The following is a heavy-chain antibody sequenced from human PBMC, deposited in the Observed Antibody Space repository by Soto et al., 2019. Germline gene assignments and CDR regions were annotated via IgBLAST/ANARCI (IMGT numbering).Heavy chain of an antibody. CDR1: GFTFSSYA. CDR2: ISGSGGST. V-gene: IGHV3-23*01. CDR3: ATGTSYITMIVVVITTSFDY. D-gene: IGHD3-22*01. Sequence: GWLRRSCPASGFTFSSYAMSWVRQAPGKGLERVSAISGSGGSTYYADSVKVRFTISRDNSKNTLYLQMNSLRAEDTAVYYCATGTSYITMIVVVITTSFDYWGQGTLVTVYS. J-gene: IGHJ4*02.